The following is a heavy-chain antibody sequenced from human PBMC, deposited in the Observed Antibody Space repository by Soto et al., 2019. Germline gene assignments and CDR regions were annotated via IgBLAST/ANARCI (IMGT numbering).Heavy chain of an antibody. V-gene: IGHV5-10-1*01. CDR1: GYSFTSYW. Sequence: GESLKISCKGSGYSFTSYWISWVRRMPGKGLEWMGRIDPSDSYTNYSPSFQGHVTISADKSISTAYLQWSSLKASDTAMYYCARPREGGSRFVDYWGQGTLVTVSS. CDR2: IDPSDSYT. J-gene: IGHJ4*02. CDR3: ARPREGGSRFVDY. D-gene: IGHD3-3*01.